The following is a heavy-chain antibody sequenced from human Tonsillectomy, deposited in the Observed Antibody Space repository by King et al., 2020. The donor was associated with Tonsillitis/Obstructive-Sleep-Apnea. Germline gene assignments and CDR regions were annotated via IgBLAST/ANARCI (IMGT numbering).Heavy chain of an antibody. D-gene: IGHD1-14*01. V-gene: IGHV4-34*01. CDR3: ARGFSRTSYYYYYMDV. J-gene: IGHJ6*03. CDR1: GGSFSGYY. Sequence: VQLPQWGAGLLKPSETLSLTCAVYGGSFSGYYWSWIRQPPGKGLEWIGEINHSGSTNYNPSLKSRVTISVDTSKNQFSLKLSSVTAADTAVYYCARGFSRTSYYYYYMDVWGKGSTVTVSS. CDR2: INHSGST.